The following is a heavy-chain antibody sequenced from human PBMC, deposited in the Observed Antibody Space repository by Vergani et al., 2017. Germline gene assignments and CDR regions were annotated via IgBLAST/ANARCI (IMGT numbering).Heavy chain of an antibody. Sequence: EVQLLESGGDLVQPGGSLRLSCAASGFTFNHYAMNWVRQAPGKGLVWVSGISGSGGSTYYAGSVKGRFTISRDSSKHTLYLQMNSLSAGDTAVYYCAKANPRNSGYDYLYYYHAMDVWGQGTTVTVSS. V-gene: IGHV3-23*01. D-gene: IGHD5-12*01. CDR2: ISGSGGST. J-gene: IGHJ6*02. CDR3: AKANPRNSGYDYLYYYHAMDV. CDR1: GFTFNHYA.